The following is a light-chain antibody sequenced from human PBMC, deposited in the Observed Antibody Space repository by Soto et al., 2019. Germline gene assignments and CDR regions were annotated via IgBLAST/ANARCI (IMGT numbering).Light chain of an antibody. CDR1: SSDVGGYNR. J-gene: IGLJ1*01. CDR3: TSYATGSAYV. CDR2: DVS. Sequence: QSVVTQPPSVCGSPGQSVTISCTGTSSDVGGYNRVSWYQQPPGKAPKLLIYDVSNRPSGGSTRFSGSKSGNTASLTISGLQAEDEADYYCTSYATGSAYVFGPGTKVTVL. V-gene: IGLV2-18*02.